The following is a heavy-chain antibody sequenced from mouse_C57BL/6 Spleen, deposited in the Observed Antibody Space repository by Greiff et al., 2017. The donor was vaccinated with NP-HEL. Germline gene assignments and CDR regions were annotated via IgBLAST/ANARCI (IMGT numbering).Heavy chain of an antibody. D-gene: IGHD1-1*01. CDR2: ISDGGSYT. CDR3: ARGGGTTVVDY. Sequence: DVQLVESGGGLVKPGGSLKLSCAASGFTFSSYAMSWVRQTPEKRLEWVATISDGGSYTYYPDNVKGRFTISRDTAKNNLYLQMSHLKSEDTAMYYCARGGGTTVVDYWGQGTTLTVSS. V-gene: IGHV5-4*01. J-gene: IGHJ2*01. CDR1: GFTFSSYA.